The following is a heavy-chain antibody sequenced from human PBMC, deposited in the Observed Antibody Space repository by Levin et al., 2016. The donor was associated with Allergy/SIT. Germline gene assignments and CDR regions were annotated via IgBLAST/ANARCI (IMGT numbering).Heavy chain of an antibody. CDR3: AGPSSGAYYYYYVMDV. Sequence: WIRQPPGKGLEWVAVISYDGSNKYYADSVKGRFTISRDNSKNTLYLQMNSLRAEDTAVYYCAGPSSGAYYYYYVMDVWGQGTTVTVSS. CDR2: ISYDGSNK. J-gene: IGHJ6*02. V-gene: IGHV3-30*03. D-gene: IGHD3-22*01.